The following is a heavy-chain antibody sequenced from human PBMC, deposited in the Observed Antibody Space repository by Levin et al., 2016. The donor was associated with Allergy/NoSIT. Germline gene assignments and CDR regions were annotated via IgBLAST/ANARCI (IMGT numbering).Heavy chain of an antibody. CDR1: GFTFSSYG. CDR2: ISYDGSNK. V-gene: IGHV3-30*18. CDR3: AKEEQLWVLAVTSIFDY. Sequence: GESLKISCAASGFTFSSYGMHWVRQAPGKGLEWVAVISYDGSNKYYADSVKGRFTISRDNSKNTLYLQMNSLRAEDTAVYYCAKEEQLWVLAVTSIFDYWGQGTLVTVSS. D-gene: IGHD5-18*01. J-gene: IGHJ4*02.